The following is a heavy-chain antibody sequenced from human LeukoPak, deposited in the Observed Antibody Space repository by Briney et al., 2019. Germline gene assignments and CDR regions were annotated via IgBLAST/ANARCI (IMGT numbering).Heavy chain of an antibody. D-gene: IGHD6-13*01. Sequence: GGSLRLSCAASGFTFSSYGMHWVRQAPGKGLEWVAVISYDGSNKYYADSVKGRFTISRDNSKNTLYLQMNSLRAEDTAVYYCANGQMGEYSSSWYTFDYWGQGTLVTVSS. CDR2: ISYDGSNK. V-gene: IGHV3-30*18. CDR3: ANGQMGEYSSSWYTFDY. J-gene: IGHJ4*02. CDR1: GFTFSSYG.